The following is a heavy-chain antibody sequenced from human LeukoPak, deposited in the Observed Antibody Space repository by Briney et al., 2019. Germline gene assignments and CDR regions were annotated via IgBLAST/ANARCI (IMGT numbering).Heavy chain of an antibody. CDR1: GGTFSSYA. V-gene: IGHV1-69*13. CDR3: AREDYGGNSGAPDF. J-gene: IGHJ4*02. CDR2: IIPIFGTA. Sequence: SVKVSCKASGGTFSSYAISWVRQAPGQGLEWTGGIIPIFGTANYAQKFQGRVTITADESTSTAYMELSSLRSEDTAVCYCAREDYGGNSGAPDFWGQGTLVTVSS. D-gene: IGHD4-23*01.